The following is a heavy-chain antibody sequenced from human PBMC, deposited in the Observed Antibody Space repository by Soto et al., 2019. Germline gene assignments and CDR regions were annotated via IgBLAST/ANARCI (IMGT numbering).Heavy chain of an antibody. V-gene: IGHV4-34*01. J-gene: IGHJ4*02. D-gene: IGHD2-21*02. CDR3: ARATAAIHLNY. Sequence: SETLSLTCAVYGGSFSGYYWSWIRQPPGKGLEWIGEINHSGSTNYNPSLKSRVTISVDTSKNQFSLKLSSVTAADTAVYYCARATAAIHLNYWSQGTLVTVSS. CDR2: INHSGST. CDR1: GGSFSGYY.